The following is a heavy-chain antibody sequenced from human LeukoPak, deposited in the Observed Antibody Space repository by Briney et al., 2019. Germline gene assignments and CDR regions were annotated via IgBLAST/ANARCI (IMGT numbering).Heavy chain of an antibody. CDR3: ARDSPFTMVRGVITD. V-gene: IGHV1-69*13. Sequence: SVKVSCKASGGTFSSYAISWVRQAPGQGLEWMGGIIPIFGTANYAQKFQGRVTITADESTSTAYMELSSLRSEDTAVYYCARDSPFTMVRGVITDWGQGALVTVSS. J-gene: IGHJ4*02. D-gene: IGHD3-10*01. CDR1: GGTFSSYA. CDR2: IIPIFGTA.